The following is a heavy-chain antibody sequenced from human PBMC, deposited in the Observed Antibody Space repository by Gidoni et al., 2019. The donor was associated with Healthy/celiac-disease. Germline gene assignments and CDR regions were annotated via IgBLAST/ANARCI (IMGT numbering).Heavy chain of an antibody. CDR2: IYYSGGT. V-gene: IGHV4-39*07. CDR1: GGSISSSSYY. J-gene: IGHJ4*02. CDR3: SGSYPGTYYFDY. Sequence: QLQLQESGPGLVKPSETLSLTCTVSGGSISSSSYYWGWIRQPPGKGLEWIGSIYYSGGTYYNPSLKSRVTISVDTSKNQFSLKLSSVTAADTAVYYCSGSYPGTYYFDYWGQGTLVTVSS. D-gene: IGHD3-16*02.